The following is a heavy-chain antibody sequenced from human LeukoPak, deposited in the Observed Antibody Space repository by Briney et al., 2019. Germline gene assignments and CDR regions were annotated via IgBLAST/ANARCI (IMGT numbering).Heavy chain of an antibody. V-gene: IGHV4-39*07. Sequence: SETLSLTCAVSGGSISSSSYYWSWIRQPPGKGLEWIGEINHSGSTNYNPSLKSRVTISVDTSKNQFSLKLSSVTAADTAVYYCARGDCTNGVCPNYYMDVWGKGTTVTVSS. CDR1: GGSISSSSYY. J-gene: IGHJ6*03. D-gene: IGHD2-8*01. CDR2: INHSGST. CDR3: ARGDCTNGVCPNYYMDV.